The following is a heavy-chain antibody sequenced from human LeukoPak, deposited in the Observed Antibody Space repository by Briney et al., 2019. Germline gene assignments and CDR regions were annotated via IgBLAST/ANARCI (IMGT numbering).Heavy chain of an antibody. V-gene: IGHV3-21*01. CDR3: ARNPSGVVPAAMSDY. Sequence: PGGSLRLSCAASGFTFSSYNMNWVRQAPGKGLEWVSSITSGSSYIYYADSVKGRFTISRDNAKNSLYLQMNSLRAEDTAVYYCARNPSGVVPAAMSDYWGQGTLVTVSS. D-gene: IGHD2-2*01. CDR1: GFTFSSYN. CDR2: ITSGSSYI. J-gene: IGHJ4*02.